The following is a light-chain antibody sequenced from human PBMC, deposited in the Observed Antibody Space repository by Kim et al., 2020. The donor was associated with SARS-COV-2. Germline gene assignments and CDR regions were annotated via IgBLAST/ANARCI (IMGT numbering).Light chain of an antibody. Sequence: SYELTQPPSVSVAPGKTARITCGGNNIGSKSVHWYQQKPGQAPVMVISYDSDRPSGIPERFSGSNSGNTATLTISRVETGDEADYYCQVWDNNSDHPVFGGGTQLTVL. V-gene: IGLV3-21*04. J-gene: IGLJ3*02. CDR1: NIGSKS. CDR3: QVWDNNSDHPV. CDR2: YDS.